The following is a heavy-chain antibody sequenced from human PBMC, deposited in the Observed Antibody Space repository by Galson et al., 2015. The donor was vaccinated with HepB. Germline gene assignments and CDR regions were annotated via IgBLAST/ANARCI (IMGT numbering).Heavy chain of an antibody. CDR3: ARALAATGSDY. J-gene: IGHJ4*02. D-gene: IGHD6-13*01. CDR1: GYSFTTYG. V-gene: IGHV1-18*04. Sequence: SVKVSCKASGYSFTTYGISWGRQAPGQGLEWTGWITPYSVNTVYGQKFQGRVTMTTDTSTSTAYMELRSLRSDDTAVYYCARALAATGSDYWGQGTLVTVSS. CDR2: ITPYSVNT.